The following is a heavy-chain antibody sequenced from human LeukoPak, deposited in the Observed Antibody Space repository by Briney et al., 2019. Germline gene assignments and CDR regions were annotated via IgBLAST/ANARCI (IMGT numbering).Heavy chain of an antibody. D-gene: IGHD6-13*01. V-gene: IGHV1-69*04. J-gene: IGHJ4*02. CDR2: IIPILGIA. CDR3: ASIPDSSSWYLFLTS. CDR1: GGTFSSYA. Sequence: SVKVSCKASGGTFSSYAISWVRQAPGQGLEWMGRIIPILGIASYAQKFQGRVTITADKSTSTAYMELSSLRSEDTAVYYCASIPDSSSWYLFLTSWGQGTLVTVSS.